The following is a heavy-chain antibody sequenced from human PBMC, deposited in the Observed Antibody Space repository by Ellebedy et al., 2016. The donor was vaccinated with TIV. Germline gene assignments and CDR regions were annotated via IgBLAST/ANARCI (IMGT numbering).Heavy chain of an antibody. CDR2: IGTAGDT. CDR3: ARAGALAELDY. J-gene: IGHJ4*02. D-gene: IGHD3-10*01. V-gene: IGHV3-13*01. CDR1: GFTFSSYD. Sequence: GESLKISXAASGFTFSSYDMHWVRQATGKGLEWVSAIGTAGDTYYPGSVKGRFTISGENAKNSLYLQMNSLRAGDTAVYYCARAGALAELDYWGQGTLVTVSS.